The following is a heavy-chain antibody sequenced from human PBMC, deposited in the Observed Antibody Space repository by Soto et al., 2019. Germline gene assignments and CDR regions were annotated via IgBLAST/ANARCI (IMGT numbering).Heavy chain of an antibody. CDR3: AKDGVTGVFYYYYYMDV. D-gene: IGHD3-3*01. J-gene: IGHJ6*03. CDR2: ISYDGSNK. V-gene: IGHV3-30*18. Sequence: QVQLVESGGGVDQPGRSLRLSCAASGFTFSSYGMHWVRQAPGKGLEWVAVISYDGSNKYYADSVKGRFTISRDNSKNTLYLQMNSLRAEDTAVYYCAKDGVTGVFYYYYYMDVWGKGTTVTVSS. CDR1: GFTFSSYG.